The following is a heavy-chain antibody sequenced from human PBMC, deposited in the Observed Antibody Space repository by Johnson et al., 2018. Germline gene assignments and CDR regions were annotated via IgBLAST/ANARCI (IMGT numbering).Heavy chain of an antibody. CDR3: VRDQRWIVGPRYYYGMDV. Sequence: VQLVQSGGGLVKPGGSXRLSCAASGFTFSSYSMNWVRQAPGKGLEWVSYISSSSSYIYYDDSVKGRFTISRDNAKNSTDLQMTSLRAEDPAVYYCVRDQRWIVGPRYYYGMDVWCQGTTVPVCS. D-gene: IGHD2-21*01. J-gene: IGHJ6*02. V-gene: IGHV3-21*01. CDR1: GFTFSSYS. CDR2: ISSSSSYI.